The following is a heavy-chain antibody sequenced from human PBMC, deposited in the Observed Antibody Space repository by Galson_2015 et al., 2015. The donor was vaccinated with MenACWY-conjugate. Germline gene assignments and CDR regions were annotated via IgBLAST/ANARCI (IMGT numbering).Heavy chain of an antibody. CDR2: FNPDDGET. D-gene: IGHD3-10*01. CDR1: GYTLTELS. Sequence: SVKVSCKVSGYTLTELSMHWVRQAPRKGLEWMGGFNPDDGETIFAQKFQGRVTITEDTSTDTAYMELSSLTSEDTAVYFCASDGEAEFYHGMDVWGQGTTVTVSS. V-gene: IGHV1-24*01. J-gene: IGHJ6*02. CDR3: ASDGEAEFYHGMDV.